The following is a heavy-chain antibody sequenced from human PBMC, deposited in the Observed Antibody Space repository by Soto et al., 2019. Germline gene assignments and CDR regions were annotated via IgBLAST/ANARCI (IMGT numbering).Heavy chain of an antibody. Sequence: PGGSRRLSCAASGFTFSSYEMNWVRQAPGKGLEWVSYISSSGSTIYYADSVKGRFTISRDNAKNSLYLQMNSLRAEDTAVYYCARDWYGMDVWGQGTTVTVSS. CDR1: GFTFSSYE. CDR2: ISSSGSTI. CDR3: ARDWYGMDV. J-gene: IGHJ6*02. V-gene: IGHV3-48*03.